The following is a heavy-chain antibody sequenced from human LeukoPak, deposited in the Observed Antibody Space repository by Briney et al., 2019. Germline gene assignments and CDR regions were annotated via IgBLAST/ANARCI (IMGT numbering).Heavy chain of an antibody. CDR2: IYPGDSDT. CDR1: GYSFTSYW. J-gene: IGHJ3*02. Sequence: GESRKISCKGPGYSFTSYWIGWVGQMPGKVLEWMGIIYPGDSDTRYSPSFKGQATISADKPITTAYLQWSSLKAMDLGRLSSANTADEVRKNGGESGTFDIWGQGTMVTVSS. V-gene: IGHV5-51*04. CDR3: ANTADEVRKNGGESGTFDI. D-gene: IGHD2-21*01.